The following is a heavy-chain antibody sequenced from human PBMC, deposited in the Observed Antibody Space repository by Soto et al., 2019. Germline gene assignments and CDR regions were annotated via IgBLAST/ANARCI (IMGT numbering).Heavy chain of an antibody. CDR2: IWYDGNNK. V-gene: IGHV3-33*01. CDR3: ARDLSGPLDY. J-gene: IGHJ4*02. CDR1: GFTFSNYG. Sequence: QVQLVESGGGVVQPGRSLRLSCVASGFTFSNYGMHWVRQAPGKGLEWVVLIWYDGNNKYYADSVKGRFTISRVISKNTLYLQMNSLRAEDTAVYYCARDLSGPLDYWGQGTLVTVSS. D-gene: IGHD3-16*02.